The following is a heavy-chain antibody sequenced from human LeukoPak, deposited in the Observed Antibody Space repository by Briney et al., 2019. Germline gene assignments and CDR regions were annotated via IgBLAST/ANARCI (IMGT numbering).Heavy chain of an antibody. CDR2: IKQDGSEK. Sequence: GRSLRLSCAASGFTFSSYGMHWVRQAPGKGLEWVANIKQDGSEKYYVDSVKGRFTISRDNAKNSLYLQMNSLRAEDTAVYYCARDPPPPHAFDIWGQGTMVTVSS. CDR3: ARDPPPPHAFDI. CDR1: GFTFSSYG. V-gene: IGHV3-7*01. J-gene: IGHJ3*02.